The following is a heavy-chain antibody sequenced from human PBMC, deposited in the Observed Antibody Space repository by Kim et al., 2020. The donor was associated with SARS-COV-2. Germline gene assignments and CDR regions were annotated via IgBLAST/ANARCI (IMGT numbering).Heavy chain of an antibody. V-gene: IGHV5-10-1*01. D-gene: IGHD5-12*01. Sequence: GESLKISCKGSGYSFTSYWISWVRQMPGKGLEWMGRIDPSDSYTNYSPSFQGHVTISADKSISTAYLQWSSLKASDTAMYYCARHWEDSGYDSEAWTEPYFDYWGQGTLVTVSS. CDR1: GYSFTSYW. CDR3: ARHWEDSGYDSEAWTEPYFDY. CDR2: IDPSDSYT. J-gene: IGHJ4*02.